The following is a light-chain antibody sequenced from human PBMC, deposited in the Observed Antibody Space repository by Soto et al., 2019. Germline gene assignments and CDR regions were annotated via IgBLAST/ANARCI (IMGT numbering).Light chain of an antibody. J-gene: IGKJ1*01. CDR2: LAS. CDR3: QQLDTYPRT. Sequence: DIQLTQSPSFLSASVGDRVTITCRASQDITNFLAWYQQKPGKAPELLIYLASTLQSGVSSRFSGSGSGTEFTLTISSLQPEDCATYYCQQLDTYPRTFGQGTKVEI. V-gene: IGKV1-9*01. CDR1: QDITNF.